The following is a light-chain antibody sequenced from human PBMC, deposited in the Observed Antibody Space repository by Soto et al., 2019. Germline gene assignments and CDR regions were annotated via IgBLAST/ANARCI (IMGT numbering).Light chain of an antibody. CDR2: GAS. CDR1: QSVSSN. J-gene: IGKJ5*01. Sequence: ETVMTQSPATLSVSPGERVTLSCRASQSVSSNLVWYQQKPGQAPRLLIYGASTRATGVPARFSGSGSGTEFTLTISSLQFEDFAAYYCQQYNNWPPITFGQGTRLEIK. V-gene: IGKV3D-15*01. CDR3: QQYNNWPPIT.